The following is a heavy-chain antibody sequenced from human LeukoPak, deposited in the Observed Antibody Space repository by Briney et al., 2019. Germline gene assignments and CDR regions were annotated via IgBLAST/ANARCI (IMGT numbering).Heavy chain of an antibody. Sequence: WASVKVSCKASGGTFSSYAISWVRQAPGQGLEWMGGIIPIFGTVNYAQKFQGRVTITADKSTSTAYMELSSLRSEDTAVYYCAGGSEDSSSWYGTLGYWGQGTLVTVSS. D-gene: IGHD6-13*01. CDR2: IIPIFGTV. J-gene: IGHJ4*02. CDR1: GGTFSSYA. CDR3: AGGSEDSSSWYGTLGY. V-gene: IGHV1-69*06.